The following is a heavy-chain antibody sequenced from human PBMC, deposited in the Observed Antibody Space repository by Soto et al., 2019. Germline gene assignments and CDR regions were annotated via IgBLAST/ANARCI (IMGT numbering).Heavy chain of an antibody. CDR3: ARDGYSRSWYRLYYYYNGMDV. CDR2: IWYDGSNK. CDR1: GFTFSSYG. D-gene: IGHD6-13*01. J-gene: IGHJ6*02. V-gene: IGHV3-33*01. Sequence: GGSLRLSCAASGFTFSSYGMHWVRQAPGKGLERVAVIWYDGSNKYYADSVKGRFTISRDNSKNTLYLQMNSLRAEDTAVYYCARDGYSRSWYRLYYYYNGMDVWGQGTTVTVS.